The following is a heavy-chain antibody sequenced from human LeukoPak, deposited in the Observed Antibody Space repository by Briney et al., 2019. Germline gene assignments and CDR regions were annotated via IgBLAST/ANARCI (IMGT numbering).Heavy chain of an antibody. D-gene: IGHD2/OR15-2a*01. CDR1: GASITSSSYF. J-gene: IGHJ4*02. CDR2: IYYSGST. Sequence: SETLSLTCTVSGASITSSSYFWGWIRQAPGKGLEWIGTIYYSGSTYYSPSLKSRVTISVDTSKNQFSLKLSSVTAADTAVYYCARDVLSGVGPTHFDYWGQGTLVTVSS. V-gene: IGHV4-39*07. CDR3: ARDVLSGVGPTHFDY.